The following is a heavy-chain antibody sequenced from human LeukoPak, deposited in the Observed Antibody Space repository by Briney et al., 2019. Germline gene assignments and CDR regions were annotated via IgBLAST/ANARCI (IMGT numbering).Heavy chain of an antibody. J-gene: IGHJ3*02. CDR2: INHSGST. D-gene: IGHD1-26*01. CDR1: GGSLSGYY. CDR3: ARPGPSGSYFGTKKNAFDI. V-gene: IGHV4-34*01. Sequence: SETLSLTCAVYGGSLSGYYWSWIRQPPGKGLEWIGEINHSGSTNYNPSLKSRVTISVDTSKNQFPLKLSSVTAADTAVYYCARPGPSGSYFGTKKNAFDIWGQGTMVTVSS.